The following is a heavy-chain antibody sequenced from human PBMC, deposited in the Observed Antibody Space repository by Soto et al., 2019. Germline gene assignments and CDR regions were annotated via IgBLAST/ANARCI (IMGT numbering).Heavy chain of an antibody. D-gene: IGHD6-13*01. CDR1: GFTFDDYA. J-gene: IGHJ6*02. CDR3: AKDMRGGSSSSRYYYGLDV. CDR2: ISWNSGTI. V-gene: IGHV3-9*01. Sequence: PGGSLRLSCAASGFTFDDYAMHWVRQAPGKGLEWVSGISWNSGTIVYADSVKGRFTISRDNAKNSLYLKMNSLRGEDTALYYSAKDMRGGSSSSRYYYGLDVWGQGTTVTVSS.